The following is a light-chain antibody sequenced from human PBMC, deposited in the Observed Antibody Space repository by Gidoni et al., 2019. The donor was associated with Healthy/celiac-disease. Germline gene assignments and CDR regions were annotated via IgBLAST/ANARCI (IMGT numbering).Light chain of an antibody. CDR2: EGS. CDR1: SSDVGSYNL. CDR3: CSYAGIVV. V-gene: IGLV2-23*01. Sequence: QSALTQPASVSGAPGQSITISCTGTSSDVGSYNLVSWYPQHPGKAPKLMIYEGSKRPSGVSNRFSGSKSGNTASLTISGLQAEDEADYYCCSYAGIVVFGGGTKLTVL. J-gene: IGLJ2*01.